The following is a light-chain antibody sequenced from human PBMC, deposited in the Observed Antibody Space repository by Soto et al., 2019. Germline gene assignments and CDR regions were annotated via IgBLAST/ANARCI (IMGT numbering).Light chain of an antibody. V-gene: IGKV3-20*01. Sequence: EIVLTQSPGTLSLSPGERATLSCRASQSVASSFLAWYLQKPGQAPRLLIYGASSRATGIPDRFSGRGSGTDFTLTIGRLEPEDFAVYCCPQYDNWPPITFGQGTRLGIK. CDR2: GAS. CDR3: PQYDNWPPIT. CDR1: QSVASSF. J-gene: IGKJ5*01.